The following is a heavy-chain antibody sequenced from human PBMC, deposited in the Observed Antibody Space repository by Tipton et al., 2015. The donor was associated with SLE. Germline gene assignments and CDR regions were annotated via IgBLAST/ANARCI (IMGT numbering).Heavy chain of an antibody. CDR2: ILYSGST. V-gene: IGHV4-39*07. CDR1: GDSISSSAYY. J-gene: IGHJ4*02. CDR3: ARASTPNSYDCSGFYLSFYFDY. Sequence: TLSLTCTVSGDSISSSAYYWGWVRQPPGKGLEWIGTILYSGSTYYNPSLESRVTISVDTSKNQFSLKLSSVTAADTAVYYCARASTPNSYDCSGFYLSFYFDYWGQGTQVTVSS. D-gene: IGHD3-22*01.